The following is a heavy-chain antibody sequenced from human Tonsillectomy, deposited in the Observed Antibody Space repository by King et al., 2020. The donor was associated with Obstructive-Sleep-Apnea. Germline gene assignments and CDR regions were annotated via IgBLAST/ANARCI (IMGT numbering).Heavy chain of an antibody. V-gene: IGHV3-30*04. CDR3: ARENYNDYPLVYGMDV. CDR1: GFTFSTYT. Sequence: VQLVESGGGVVQPGGSLKLSCSASGFTFSTYTMYWFRQAPGKGLEWVSLISYDGGYKFYADSVKGRFTISRDNSQNNLSLQMNSLRAEDTALYYCARENYNDYPLVYGMDVWGQGTTVTVSS. D-gene: IGHD4-11*01. J-gene: IGHJ6*02. CDR2: ISYDGGYK.